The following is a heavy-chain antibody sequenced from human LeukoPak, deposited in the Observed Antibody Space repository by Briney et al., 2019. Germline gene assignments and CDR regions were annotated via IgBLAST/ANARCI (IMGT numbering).Heavy chain of an antibody. CDR1: GYTFTGYY. CDR2: INPNSGGT. CDR3: ARDLDCSSTSCYTSVY. J-gene: IGHJ4*02. Sequence: ASVKVSCKASGYTFTGYYMHWVRQAPGQGLEWMGWINPNSGGTNYAQKFQGRVTMTRDTSISTAYMELSRLRSDDTAVYYCARDLDCSSTSCYTSVYWGQGTLVTVSS. V-gene: IGHV1-2*02. D-gene: IGHD2-2*02.